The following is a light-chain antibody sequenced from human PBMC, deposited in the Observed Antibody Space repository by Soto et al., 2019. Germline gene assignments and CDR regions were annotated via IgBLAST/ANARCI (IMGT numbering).Light chain of an antibody. J-gene: IGLJ2*01. CDR1: SSDVGGYNY. V-gene: IGLV2-8*01. CDR2: EVS. CDR3: SSYGDSNTVV. Sequence: QYALTQPPSASGSPGQSVTISCTGSSSDVGGYNYVSWYQQHPGKAPKLMIYEVSKRPSGVPDRLSGSKSGNTASLTVSGLQAEDEADYYCSSYGDSNTVVFGGGTKLTVL.